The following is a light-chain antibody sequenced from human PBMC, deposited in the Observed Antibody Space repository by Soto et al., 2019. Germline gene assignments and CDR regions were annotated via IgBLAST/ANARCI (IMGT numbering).Light chain of an antibody. Sequence: DIQMTQSPSSLSASVGDRVTITCQASRDISVYLNWYQQKPGKPPKLLIYDASNLQTGVPSRFSGSGSGTHFTFSISSLQPEDIATYYCQQYDNLPPYTFGQGPKLEIK. J-gene: IGKJ2*01. CDR2: DAS. CDR1: RDISVY. V-gene: IGKV1-33*01. CDR3: QQYDNLPPYT.